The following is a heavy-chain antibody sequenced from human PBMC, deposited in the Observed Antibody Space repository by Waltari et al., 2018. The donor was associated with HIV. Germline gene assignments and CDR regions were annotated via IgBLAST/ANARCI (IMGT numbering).Heavy chain of an antibody. D-gene: IGHD3-16*01. CDR2: SHNDGSST. V-gene: IGHV3-74*01. Sequence: EVQLVESGGVLVQPGGSLRLSCAASGFTFRTYWMHWVRQGPGKGLVWVAESHNDGSSTSYADSVKGRFTISRDNAKNTLFLQMNSLRVEDTAVYYCTRDGGGHPFVGYGMDVWGQGTTVTVSS. J-gene: IGHJ6*02. CDR1: GFTFRTYW. CDR3: TRDGGGHPFVGYGMDV.